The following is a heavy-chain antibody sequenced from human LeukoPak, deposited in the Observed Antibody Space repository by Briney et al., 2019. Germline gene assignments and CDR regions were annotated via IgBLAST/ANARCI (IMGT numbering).Heavy chain of an antibody. Sequence: GGSLRLSCAASGFTFSSYSMNWVRQAPGKGLEWVSSISSSSSYIYYADSVKGRFTISRDYAKNSLYLQMNSLRAEDTAVYYCAREITANGMDVWGQGTTVTVSS. J-gene: IGHJ6*02. CDR2: ISSSSSYI. CDR1: GFTFSSYS. CDR3: AREITANGMDV. D-gene: IGHD3-10*01. V-gene: IGHV3-21*01.